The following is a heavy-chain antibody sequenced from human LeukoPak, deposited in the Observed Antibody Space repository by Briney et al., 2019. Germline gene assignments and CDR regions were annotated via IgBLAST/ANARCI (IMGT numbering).Heavy chain of an antibody. V-gene: IGHV3-74*01. D-gene: IGHD2-15*01. CDR3: VRGYGSGPGGY. J-gene: IGHJ4*02. CDR2: INSDGSTT. CDR1: GFTFSGYW. Sequence: GGSLRLSCAASGFTFSGYWMHWVRQAPGKGLVWVSRINSDGSTTSYADSVKGRLTISRDNAKNTLYLQMNSLRAEDTAVYYCVRGYGSGPGGYWGQGTLVTVSS.